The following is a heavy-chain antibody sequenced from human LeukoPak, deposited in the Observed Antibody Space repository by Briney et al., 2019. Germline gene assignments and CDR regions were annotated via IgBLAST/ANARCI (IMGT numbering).Heavy chain of an antibody. D-gene: IGHD2-2*01. V-gene: IGHV4-59*01. CDR1: GGSISSYY. CDR2: IYYSGST. J-gene: IGHJ4*02. Sequence: SETLSLTCTVSGGSISSYYWSWIRQPPGKGLEWIGYIYYSGSTNYNPSLKSRVTISVDTSKNQFSLKLSSVTAADTAVYYCARAVVPAAPYFDYWGQGTLVTVSS. CDR3: ARAVVPAAPYFDY.